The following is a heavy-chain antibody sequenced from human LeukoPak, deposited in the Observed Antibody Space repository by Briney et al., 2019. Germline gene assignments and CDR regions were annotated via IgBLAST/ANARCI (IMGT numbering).Heavy chain of an antibody. V-gene: IGHV3-23*01. CDR2: ITAGGDNT. Sequence: GGSLRLSCSASGLSFNNYAMNWVRLAPGKGLEWLASITAGGDNTYHTDAVRGRFTISRDNSKNTVNLEMNSLRVEDTAVYYCARDHWGTTIGDYFDLWGQGTMVAVSS. J-gene: IGHJ3*01. CDR1: GLSFNNYA. CDR3: ARDHWGTTIGDYFDL. D-gene: IGHD3-16*01.